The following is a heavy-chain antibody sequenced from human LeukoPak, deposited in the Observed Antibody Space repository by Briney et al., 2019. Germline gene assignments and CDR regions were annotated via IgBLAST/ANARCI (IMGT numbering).Heavy chain of an antibody. V-gene: IGHV1-69*05. Sequence: SVKVSCKASGGTFSSYAISWVRQAPGQGLEWMGGIIPIFGTANYAQKFQGRVTITTDESMSTAYMELSSLRSEDTAVYYCASNSSPYYYYMDVWGKGTTVTVSS. CDR3: ASNSSPYYYYMDV. CDR2: IIPIFGTA. D-gene: IGHD6-13*01. J-gene: IGHJ6*03. CDR1: GGTFSSYA.